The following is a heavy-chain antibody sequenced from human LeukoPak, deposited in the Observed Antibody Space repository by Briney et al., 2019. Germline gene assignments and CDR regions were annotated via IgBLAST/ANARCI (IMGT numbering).Heavy chain of an antibody. CDR3: ARSSTIRALDAFDI. Sequence: SETLSLTCAVYGGSFSGYYWSWIRQPPGKGLEWIGEINHSGSTNYNPSLKSRVTISVDTSKNQFSLKLSSVTAADTAVYYCARSSTIRALDAFDIWGQGTMVTVSS. CDR2: INHSGST. D-gene: IGHD2/OR15-2a*01. V-gene: IGHV4-34*01. J-gene: IGHJ3*02. CDR1: GGSFSGYY.